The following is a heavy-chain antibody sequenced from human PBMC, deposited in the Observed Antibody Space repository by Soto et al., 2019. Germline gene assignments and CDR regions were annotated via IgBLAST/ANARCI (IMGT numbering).Heavy chain of an antibody. CDR3: ARDGDPQSAFWSGPLGGGRFDP. Sequence: QVQLVQSGAEVKKPGSSVNVSCKTSGGTFGNSAVTWVRQAPGQGLEWLGGIVPMFGTANYAQKFQGRVTTTADESTITAHMELSSLNTDDTAVYYCARDGDPQSAFWSGPLGGGRFDPWGQGTLVTVSS. CDR2: IVPMFGTA. D-gene: IGHD3-3*01. J-gene: IGHJ5*02. CDR1: GGTFGNSA. V-gene: IGHV1-69*12.